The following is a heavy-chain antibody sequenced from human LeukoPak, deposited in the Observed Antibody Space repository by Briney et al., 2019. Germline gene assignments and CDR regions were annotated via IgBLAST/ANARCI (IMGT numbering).Heavy chain of an antibody. CDR2: IYYSGST. CDR1: GGSISSYY. CDR3: ARGYCSGGSCYWNDY. V-gene: IGHV4-59*01. J-gene: IGHJ4*02. Sequence: SETLSLTCTVSGGSISSYYWSWIRQPPGKGLEWIGYIYYSGSTNYNPSLKSRVTISVGTSKNQFSLKLSSVTAADTAVYYCARGYCSGGSCYWNDYWGQGTLVTVSS. D-gene: IGHD2-15*01.